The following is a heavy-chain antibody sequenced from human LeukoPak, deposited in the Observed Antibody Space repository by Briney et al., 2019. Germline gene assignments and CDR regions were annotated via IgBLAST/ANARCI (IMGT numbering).Heavy chain of an antibody. CDR2: IHPDGRI. CDR1: GYSISSRNW. V-gene: IGHV4-28*05. CDR3: ARNPEIAAFED. Sequence: PSETLSLTCAVSGYSISSRNWWGWTGQPAGKGLEWIGYIHPDGRIHYNPSLKSRVSMSLDTSKNQFSLKLTSVTAVDTAVYYCARNPEIAAFEDWGQGTLVTVSS. D-gene: IGHD1-14*01. J-gene: IGHJ4*02.